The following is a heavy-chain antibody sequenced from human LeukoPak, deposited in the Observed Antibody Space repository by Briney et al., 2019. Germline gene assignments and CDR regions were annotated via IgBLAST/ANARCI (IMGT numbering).Heavy chain of an antibody. D-gene: IGHD2/OR15-2a*01. CDR2: INPSGGST. V-gene: IGHV1-46*01. CDR1: GYTFTSYY. CDR3: ARDFPEYYFDY. J-gene: IGHJ4*02. Sequence: AASVTVSCTASGYTFTSYYMHWVRQAPGQGLEWMGIINPSGGSTSYAQKFQGRVTMTRDTSTSTVYMELSSLRSEDTAVYYCARDFPEYYFDYWGQGTLVTVSS.